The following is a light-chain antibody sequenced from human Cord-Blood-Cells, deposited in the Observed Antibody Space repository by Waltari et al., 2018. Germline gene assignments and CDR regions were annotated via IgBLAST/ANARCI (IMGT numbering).Light chain of an antibody. J-gene: IGKJ2*01. Sequence: AIRITQSPSSLSASTGARVTITCRASQGISSYLAWYQQKPGKAPKLLIYAASTLQSGVPSRFSGSGSGTDFTLTISCLQSEDFATYYCQQYYSYPYTFGQGTKLEIK. CDR1: QGISSY. CDR2: AAS. CDR3: QQYYSYPYT. V-gene: IGKV1-8*01.